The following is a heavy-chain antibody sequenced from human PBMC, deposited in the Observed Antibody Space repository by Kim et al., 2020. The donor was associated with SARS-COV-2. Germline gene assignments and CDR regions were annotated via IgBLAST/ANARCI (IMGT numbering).Heavy chain of an antibody. V-gene: IGHV4-39*07. D-gene: IGHD6-19*01. CDR3: ASTIAVATGGPFFDY. CDR1: GGSISSSSYY. CDR2: IYYSGST. J-gene: IGHJ4*02. Sequence: SETLSLTCTVSGGSISSSSYYWGWIRQPPGKGLEWIGSIYYSGSTYYNPSLKSRVTISVDTSKNQFSLKLSSVTAADTAVYYCASTIAVATGGPFFDYWGQGTLVTVSS.